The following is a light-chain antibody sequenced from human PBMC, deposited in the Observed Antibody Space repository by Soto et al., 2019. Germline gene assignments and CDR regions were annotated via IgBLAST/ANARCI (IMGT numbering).Light chain of an antibody. CDR2: GAS. V-gene: IGKV3-20*01. Sequence: EFVLTQSPGKLSLSPGERATLSCRASQSISSSFLAWYQQKPGQAPRLLIYGASSRGTGIPDRFSGSGSGTDFPLTISRLEPEDFGVYYCQQYGSSPPLTFGGGTKVEIK. CDR1: QSISSSF. J-gene: IGKJ4*01. CDR3: QQYGSSPPLT.